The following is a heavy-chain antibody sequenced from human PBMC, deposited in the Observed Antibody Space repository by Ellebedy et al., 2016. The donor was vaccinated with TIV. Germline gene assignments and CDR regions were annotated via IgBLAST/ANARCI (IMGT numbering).Heavy chain of an antibody. V-gene: IGHV4-59*13. D-gene: IGHD3-3*01. CDR1: GGSITPYF. Sequence: SETLSLTXTVSGGSITPYFWSWIQQPPGKGLEYIGYIFYTGTTNYNPSLRSRVTISVDTSKNQFSLQLTSVTAADTAVYYCTRDGAWSGAAGLSDFWGQGALVTVSS. J-gene: IGHJ4*02. CDR2: IFYTGTT. CDR3: TRDGAWSGAAGLSDF.